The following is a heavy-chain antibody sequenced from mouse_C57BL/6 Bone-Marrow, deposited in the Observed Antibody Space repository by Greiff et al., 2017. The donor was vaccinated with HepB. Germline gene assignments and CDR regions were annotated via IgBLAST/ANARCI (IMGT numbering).Heavy chain of an antibody. D-gene: IGHD1-1*01. CDR3: TGLYYYGSSYGY. J-gene: IGHJ2*01. CDR2: IYPGYSDT. V-gene: IGHV1-5*01. CDR1: GYTFTSYW. Sequence: DVQLQESGTVLARPGASVKMSCKTSGYTFTSYWMHWVKQRPGQGLEWIGAIYPGYSDTSYNQKFKGKAKLTAVTSASTAYMELSSLTNEDSAVYYCTGLYYYGSSYGYWGQGTTLTVSS.